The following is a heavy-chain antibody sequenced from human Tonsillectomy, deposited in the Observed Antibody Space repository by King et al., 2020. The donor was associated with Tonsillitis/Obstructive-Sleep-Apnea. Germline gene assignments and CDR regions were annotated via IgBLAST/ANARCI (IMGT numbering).Heavy chain of an antibody. Sequence: QLQESGPGLVKPSETLSLTCTVSGGSISCSSYYWGWIRQPPGKGLDWIGSIFYSGSTYYNPSLKSRVTISGDTSKNQFSLKLSSVTAADTAVYYCASPTVMTDEDYWGQGTLVTVSS. J-gene: IGHJ4*02. CDR1: GGSISCSSYY. V-gene: IGHV4-39*01. D-gene: IGHD4-17*01. CDR2: IFYSGST. CDR3: ASPTVMTDEDY.